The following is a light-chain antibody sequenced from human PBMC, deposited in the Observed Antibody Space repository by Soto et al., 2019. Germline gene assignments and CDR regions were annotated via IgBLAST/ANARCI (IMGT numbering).Light chain of an antibody. CDR3: QSFDSSLSTSI. CDR2: GNS. J-gene: IGLJ2*01. CDR1: SSNLGADYD. V-gene: IGLV1-40*01. Sequence: QSVLTQPPSVSGTPGQRVSISCTGTSSNLGADYDVHWYQQLPGTAPRLLIFGNSVRPSGVPDRFFGSKSGTSASLAITGLQAEDEALYYCQSFDSSLSTSIFGAGTKLTVL.